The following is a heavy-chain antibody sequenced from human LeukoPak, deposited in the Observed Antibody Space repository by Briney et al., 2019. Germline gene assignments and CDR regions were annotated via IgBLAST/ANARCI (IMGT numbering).Heavy chain of an antibody. CDR3: ASPGFNYGDYPEWFDP. CDR2: IYYSGST. CDR1: GGSISSSSYY. Sequence: SETLSLTCTVSGGSISSSSYYWGWIRQPPGRGLEWIGSIYYSGSTYYNPSLKSRVTISVDTSKNQFSLKLSSVTAADTAVYYCASPGFNYGDYPEWFDPWGQGTLVTVSS. V-gene: IGHV4-39*01. D-gene: IGHD4-17*01. J-gene: IGHJ5*02.